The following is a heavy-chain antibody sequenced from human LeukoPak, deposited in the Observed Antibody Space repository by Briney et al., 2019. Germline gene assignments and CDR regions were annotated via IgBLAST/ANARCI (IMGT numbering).Heavy chain of an antibody. CDR1: GYTFTGYY. Sequence: ASVKVSCKASGYTFTGYYVHWVRQAPGQGLEGMGWINPNSGGTNYAQKFQGRVTMTRDTSISTAYMELSRLRSDNTAVYYCARDMIFGVVIRYHFDYWGQGTLVTVSS. CDR3: ARDMIFGVVIRYHFDY. V-gene: IGHV1-2*02. J-gene: IGHJ4*02. D-gene: IGHD3/OR15-3a*01. CDR2: INPNSGGT.